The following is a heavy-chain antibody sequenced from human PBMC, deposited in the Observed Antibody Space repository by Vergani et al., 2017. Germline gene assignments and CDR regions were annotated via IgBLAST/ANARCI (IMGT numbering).Heavy chain of an antibody. CDR3: ARGYSYCSSSDCYTHPTDLNYFYMDV. Sequence: QVQLVQSGAEVKKPGASVKVSCKTSGGSFRTDAISWVRQAPGQGLEWMGGIIPIYGTPNYAQTFQGRVTITADEFINTVYMELSSLRAEDTAVYHCARGYSYCSSSDCYTHPTDLNYFYMDVWGNGTSVTVSS. J-gene: IGHJ6*03. CDR2: IIPIYGTP. CDR1: GGSFRTDA. V-gene: IGHV1-69*01. D-gene: IGHD2-2*02.